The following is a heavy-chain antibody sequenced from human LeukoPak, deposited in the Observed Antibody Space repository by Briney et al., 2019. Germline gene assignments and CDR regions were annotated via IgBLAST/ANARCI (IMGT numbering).Heavy chain of an antibody. V-gene: IGHV1-69*05. J-gene: IGHJ5*02. Sequence: SVKVSCTASGYTFTGYYMHWVRQAPGQGLEWMGGIIPIFGTANYAQKFQGRVTITTDESTSTAYMELSSLRSEDTAVYYCARTRRGYSGYDLNWFDPWGQGTLVTVSS. CDR3: ARTRRGYSGYDLNWFDP. CDR1: GYTFTGYY. D-gene: IGHD5-12*01. CDR2: IIPIFGTA.